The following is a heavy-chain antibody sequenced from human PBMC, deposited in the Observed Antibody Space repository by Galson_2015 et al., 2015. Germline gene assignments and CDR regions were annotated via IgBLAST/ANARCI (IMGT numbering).Heavy chain of an antibody. D-gene: IGHD3-10*01. Sequence: SVKVSCKASGYTFSSYDINWVRQAPGQRLEWMGWVNPNNGNTSYAQKFQGRVTMTRNTSISTAYMELSSLRSEDTAVYYCARLGARLRYFYYGMDVSGQATTVTVSS. CDR3: ARLGARLRYFYYGMDV. V-gene: IGHV1-8*02. J-gene: IGHJ6*02. CDR1: GYTFSSYD. CDR2: VNPNNGNT.